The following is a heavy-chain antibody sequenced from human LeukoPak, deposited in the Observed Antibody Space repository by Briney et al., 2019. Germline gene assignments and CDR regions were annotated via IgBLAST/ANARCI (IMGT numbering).Heavy chain of an antibody. D-gene: IGHD4-17*01. CDR1: DDSFSSHY. Sequence: SETLSLTCAVSDDSFSSHYWTWIPQPPGKGLEWIGYISYIGSTNYNPSLKSRVTISIDTSKNQFSLKLSSVTAADTAVYYCARDLVTVTKGFDIWGQGTMVSVSS. J-gene: IGHJ3*02. CDR2: ISYIGST. V-gene: IGHV4-59*11. CDR3: ARDLVTVTKGFDI.